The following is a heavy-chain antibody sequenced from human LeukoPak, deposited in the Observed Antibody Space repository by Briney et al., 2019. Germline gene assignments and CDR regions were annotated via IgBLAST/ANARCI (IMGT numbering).Heavy chain of an antibody. CDR3: AAQWLVSG. Sequence: RSGGSLRLSCAASGFTFNIYAMNWVRKAPGKGLEWVSGISGSGGTTYYADSVKGRFTISRDNSKNTLYLQMNSLTADDTAVYYCAAQWLVSGGGQGTLVTVSS. V-gene: IGHV3-23*01. J-gene: IGHJ4*02. CDR1: GFTFNIYA. D-gene: IGHD6-19*01. CDR2: ISGSGGTT.